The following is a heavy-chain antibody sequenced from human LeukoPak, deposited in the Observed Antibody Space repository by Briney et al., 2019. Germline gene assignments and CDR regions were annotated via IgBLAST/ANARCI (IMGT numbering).Heavy chain of an antibody. CDR1: GGTFSSHA. V-gene: IGHV1-69*05. D-gene: IGHD5-12*01. J-gene: IGHJ4*02. CDR2: IIPIFGTT. Sequence: SVKVSCKASGGTFSSHAISWVRQAPGQGLEWVGGIIPIFGTTNYAQKFQGRVTITTDESTSTGYMELRSLRSDDTAVYYCARGDSGYDYGFDNWGQGTLVTVS. CDR3: ARGDSGYDYGFDN.